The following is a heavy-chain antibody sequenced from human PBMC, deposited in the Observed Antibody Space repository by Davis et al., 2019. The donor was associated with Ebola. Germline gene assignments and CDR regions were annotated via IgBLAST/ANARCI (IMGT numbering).Heavy chain of an antibody. D-gene: IGHD3-3*01. CDR2: ISYDGSNK. J-gene: IGHJ3*02. CDR3: ARDIVTYDFWSGGAFDI. Sequence: GESLKISCAASGFTFSSYAMHWVRQAPGKGLELVAVISYDGSNKYYADSVKGRFTISRDNSKNTLYLQMNSLRAEDTAVYYCARDIVTYDFWSGGAFDIWGQGTMVTVSS. V-gene: IGHV3-30-3*01. CDR1: GFTFSSYA.